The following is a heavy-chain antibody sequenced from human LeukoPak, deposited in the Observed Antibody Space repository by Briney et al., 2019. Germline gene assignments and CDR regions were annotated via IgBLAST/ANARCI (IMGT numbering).Heavy chain of an antibody. CDR1: GGSITGYY. V-gene: IGHV4-4*07. D-gene: IGHD6-13*01. CDR3: ARDSSTWRGFDC. CDR2: IYTSGST. Sequence: SETLSLTCSVSGGSITGYYWSWIRQPAGKGLEWIGRIYTSGSTNYNPFLKSRVTMSVDTSKNQFSLNLSSVTAADTAVYYCARDSSTWRGFDCWGQGTLVTVSS. J-gene: IGHJ4*02.